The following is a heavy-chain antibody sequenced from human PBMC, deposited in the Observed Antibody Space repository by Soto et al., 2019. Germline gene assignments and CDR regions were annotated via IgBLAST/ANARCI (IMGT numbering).Heavy chain of an antibody. V-gene: IGHV3-33*01. CDR2: IWYDGSNE. D-gene: IGHD6-19*01. CDR3: AREEDSSGPGYLQH. J-gene: IGHJ1*01. Sequence: QVQLVESGGGVVQPGRSLRLSCAASGFTFSSYGMHWVRQAPGTGLEWVALIWYDGSNEYYVDSVKGRFTISRDNSKNTLFLQMNSLRAEDTAMYSGAREEDSSGPGYLQHWGQGTLVTVSS. CDR1: GFTFSSYG.